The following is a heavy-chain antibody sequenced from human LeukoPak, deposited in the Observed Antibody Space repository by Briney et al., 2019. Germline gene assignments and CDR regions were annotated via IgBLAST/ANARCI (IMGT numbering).Heavy chain of an antibody. Sequence: GGSLRLSCAASGFTFSSYGMHWVRQAPGKGLEWVSSISSSSSYIYYADSVKGRFTISRDNAKNSLYLQMNSLRAEDTAVYYCAREMLAAVAAQSWGQGTLVTVSS. V-gene: IGHV3-21*01. CDR1: GFTFSSYG. D-gene: IGHD6-19*01. CDR2: ISSSSSYI. CDR3: AREMLAAVAAQS. J-gene: IGHJ5*02.